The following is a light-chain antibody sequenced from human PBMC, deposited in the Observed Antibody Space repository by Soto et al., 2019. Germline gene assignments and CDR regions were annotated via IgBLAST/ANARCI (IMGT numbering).Light chain of an antibody. CDR1: SSDIGGYNY. CDR2: EVS. J-gene: IGLJ1*01. Sequence: QSVLTQPASVSGSPGQSITISCTGTSSDIGGYNYVSWYQQHPGKAPKLMIFEVSNRPSGVSNRFSGSKSGNTASLTISGLQAEDEADYYCSSYRGGSALGVVGTGTKLTVL. V-gene: IGLV2-14*01. CDR3: SSYRGGSALGV.